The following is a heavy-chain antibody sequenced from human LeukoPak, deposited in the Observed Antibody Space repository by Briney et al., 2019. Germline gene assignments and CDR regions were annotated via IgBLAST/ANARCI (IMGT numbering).Heavy chain of an antibody. J-gene: IGHJ4*02. CDR1: GFTFRNYW. Sequence: GGSLRLSCAASGFTFRNYWMHWVRQAPGKGLVWVSRISRDGATTHYAGSVKGRFTISRDDAKNMVYLQMDSLSAEDTAVYYCVRLLDIDYWGQGTLVTVSS. V-gene: IGHV3-74*01. D-gene: IGHD1-1*01. CDR3: VRLLDIDY. CDR2: ISRDGATT.